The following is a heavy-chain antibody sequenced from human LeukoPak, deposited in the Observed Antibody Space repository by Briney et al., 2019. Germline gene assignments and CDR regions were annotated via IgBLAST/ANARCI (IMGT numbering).Heavy chain of an antibody. CDR1: GGSISSSSYY. CDR3: AYGDYFDY. J-gene: IGHJ4*02. CDR2: INHSEST. Sequence: SETLSLTCTVSGGSISSSSYYWSWIRQPPGKGLEWIGEINHSESTNYNPSLKSRVTISVDTSKNQFSLKLSSVTAADTAVYYCAYGDYFDYWGQGTLVTVSS. V-gene: IGHV4-39*07. D-gene: IGHD4-17*01.